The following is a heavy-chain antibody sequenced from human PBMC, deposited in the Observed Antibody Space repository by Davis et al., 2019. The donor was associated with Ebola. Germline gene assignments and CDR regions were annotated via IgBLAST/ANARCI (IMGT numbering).Heavy chain of an antibody. CDR1: GGSFSGYY. J-gene: IGHJ6*02. CDR3: ARVSIAVAGKPYYYYGMDV. D-gene: IGHD6-19*01. Sequence: PSETLSLTCAVYGGSFSGYYWSWIRQPPGKGLEWIGEINHSGSTNYNPSLKSRVTISVDTSKNQFSLKLSSVAAADTAVYYCARVSIAVAGKPYYYYGMDVWGQGTTVTVSS. V-gene: IGHV4-34*01. CDR2: INHSGST.